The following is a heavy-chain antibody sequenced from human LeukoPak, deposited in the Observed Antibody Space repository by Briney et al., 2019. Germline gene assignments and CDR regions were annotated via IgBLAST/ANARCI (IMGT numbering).Heavy chain of an antibody. Sequence: PGGSLRLSCAASGFTFSSYAMSWVRQAPGRGLEWVSAISGSGGSTYYADSVKGRFTISRDNSKNTLYLQMNSLRAEDTAVYYCAKGATAVVVVAATFDYWGQGTLVTVSS. V-gene: IGHV3-23*01. CDR2: ISGSGGST. D-gene: IGHD2-15*01. CDR1: GFTFSSYA. CDR3: AKGATAVVVVAATFDY. J-gene: IGHJ4*02.